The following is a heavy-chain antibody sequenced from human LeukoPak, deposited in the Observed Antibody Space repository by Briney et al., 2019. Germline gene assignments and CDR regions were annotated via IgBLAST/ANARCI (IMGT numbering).Heavy chain of an antibody. CDR3: ARDPGDY. V-gene: IGHV3-48*02. CDR2: ISSSSCRI. D-gene: IGHD3-10*01. CDR1: GFTFSSYS. Sequence: GGSLRLSCAASGFTFSSYSMNWVRQAPGKGLEWVSYISSSSCRIYYADSVKGRFTISRDDAKNSLYLQMISLRDDDTAVYYCARDPGDYWGQGTLVTVSS. J-gene: IGHJ4*02.